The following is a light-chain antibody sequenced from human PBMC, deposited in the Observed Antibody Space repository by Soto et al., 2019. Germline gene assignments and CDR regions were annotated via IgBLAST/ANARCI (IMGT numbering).Light chain of an antibody. V-gene: IGKV1-17*02. CDR1: QGIRND. CDR2: AAS. CDR3: LHHNSYPWT. Sequence: DIQMTQSPSSLSASVGDRVTITCRASQGIRNDLGWYQQKPGKAPKRLIYAASSLKTRVPSRLSSILTMTKFSLIISNMQPEDFPSYYCLHHNSYPWTFGQGTKVEIK. J-gene: IGKJ1*01.